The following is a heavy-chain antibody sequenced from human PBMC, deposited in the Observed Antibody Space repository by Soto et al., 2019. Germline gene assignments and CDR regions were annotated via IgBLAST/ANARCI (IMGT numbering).Heavy chain of an antibody. CDR3: ARHASYCSSTSCLYYFDY. V-gene: IGHV4-59*08. CDR2: IYYSGST. J-gene: IGHJ4*02. CDR1: GGSISSYY. D-gene: IGHD2-2*01. Sequence: SETLSLTCTVSGGSISSYYWSWIRQPPGKGLEWIGYIYYSGSTNYNPSLKSRVTISVDTSKNQFSLKLSSVTAADTAVYYCARHASYCSSTSCLYYFDYWGQGTLVTVSS.